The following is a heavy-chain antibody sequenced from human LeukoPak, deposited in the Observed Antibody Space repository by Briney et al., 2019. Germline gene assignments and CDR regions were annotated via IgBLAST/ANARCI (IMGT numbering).Heavy chain of an antibody. CDR2: ISLENGNA. Sequence: ASVKVSCKASGYTFANYGINWVRQAPGQGLEWIGWISLENGNAGYAQRVQGRVTLTTDTSTSTAYMELRSLRSDDTAAYYCARVTYVRPYQLDYWGQGTLVSISS. J-gene: IGHJ4*02. CDR3: ARVTYVRPYQLDY. D-gene: IGHD2-2*01. V-gene: IGHV1-18*01. CDR1: GYTFANYG.